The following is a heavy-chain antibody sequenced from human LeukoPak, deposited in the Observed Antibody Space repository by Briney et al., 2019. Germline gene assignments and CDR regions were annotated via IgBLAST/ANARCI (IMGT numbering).Heavy chain of an antibody. V-gene: IGHV4-59*01. CDR2: IYYSGST. Sequence: SSETLSLTCTVSGGSISSYYWSWIRQPPGKGLEWIGYIYYSGSTNYNPSLKSRVTISVDTSKNQCSLKLSSVTAADTAVYYCARVGDPYYYDSSGYPRYYYYFNCMDVWGKGTTVTVSS. CDR1: GGSISSYY. CDR3: ARVGDPYYYDSSGYPRYYYYFNCMDV. J-gene: IGHJ6*03. D-gene: IGHD3-22*01.